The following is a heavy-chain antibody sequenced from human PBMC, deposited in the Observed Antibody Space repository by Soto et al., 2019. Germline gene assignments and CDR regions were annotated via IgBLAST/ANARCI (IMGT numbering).Heavy chain of an antibody. CDR3: AAGNVVSDYGMDV. V-gene: IGHV5-51*01. J-gene: IGHJ6*02. CDR2: IYPGDSDT. CDR1: GYSFTSYW. Sequence: PGESLKISCKGSGYSFTSYWIGWVRQMPGKGLEWMGIIYPGDSDTGYSPSFQGQVTISADKSISTAYLQWSSLKASDTAMYYCAAGNVVSDYGMDVWGQGTTVTVSS. D-gene: IGHD2-15*01.